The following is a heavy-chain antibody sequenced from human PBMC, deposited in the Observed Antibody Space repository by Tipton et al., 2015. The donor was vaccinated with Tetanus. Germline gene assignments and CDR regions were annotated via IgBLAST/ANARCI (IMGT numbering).Heavy chain of an antibody. CDR1: GGSMRTYY. V-gene: IGHV4-59*01. Sequence: TLSLTCTVSGGSMRTYYWTWIRQPPGKGLEWIGYISNSGSTTRNPSLKSRVTISIDTTEKQFSLQMRSVTTADTAVYYCARANNEFPKKGPFDVWGQGILVIVSS. J-gene: IGHJ4*02. D-gene: IGHD1-1*01. CDR2: ISNSGST. CDR3: ARANNEFPKKGPFDV.